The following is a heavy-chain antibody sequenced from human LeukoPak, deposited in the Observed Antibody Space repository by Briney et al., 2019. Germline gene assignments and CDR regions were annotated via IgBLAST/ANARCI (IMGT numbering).Heavy chain of an antibody. Sequence: GASVKVSCKASGYTFTSYGISWVRQAPGQGLEWMGWIIPIFGTANYAQKFQGRVTITTDESTSTAYMELSSLRSEDTAVYYCARDYGVSRDGYNAPYFDYWGQGTLVTVSS. CDR3: ARDYGVSRDGYNAPYFDY. CDR1: GYTFTSYG. D-gene: IGHD5-24*01. V-gene: IGHV1-69*05. CDR2: IIPIFGTA. J-gene: IGHJ4*02.